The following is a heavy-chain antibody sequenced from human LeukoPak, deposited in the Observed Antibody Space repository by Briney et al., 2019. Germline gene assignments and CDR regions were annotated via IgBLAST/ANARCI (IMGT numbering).Heavy chain of an antibody. CDR1: GYTLTSYG. J-gene: IGHJ4*02. Sequence: ASVKVFCKASGYTLTSYGINWVRQATGQGLEWMGWMNPNSGNTGYAQKFQGRVTMTRNTSISTAYMELSSLRSEDTAVYYCARGLGFGEFSEYWGQGTLVTVSS. CDR3: ARGLGFGEFSEY. CDR2: MNPNSGNT. D-gene: IGHD3-10*01. V-gene: IGHV1-8*01.